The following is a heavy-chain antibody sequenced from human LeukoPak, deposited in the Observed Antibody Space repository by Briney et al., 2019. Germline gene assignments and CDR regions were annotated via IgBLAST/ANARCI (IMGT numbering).Heavy chain of an antibody. D-gene: IGHD3-16*01. V-gene: IGHV3-7*01. CDR2: VNKDGGEK. CDR3: ARVVDYGWFDP. Sequence: PGGSLRLSCSASGFSLSNYWMNWVRQGPGKGLEWVATVNKDGGEKYYVDSVKGRFTISRDNAKNSLYLQMNSVRDEYTAVYYCARVVDYGWFDPWGQGTLVAVSA. CDR1: GFSLSNYW. J-gene: IGHJ5*02.